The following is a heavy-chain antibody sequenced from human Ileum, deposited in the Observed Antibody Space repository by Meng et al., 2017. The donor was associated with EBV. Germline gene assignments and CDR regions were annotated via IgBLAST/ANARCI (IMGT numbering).Heavy chain of an antibody. V-gene: IGHV1-2*04. J-gene: IGHJ4*02. CDR2: INPNSGGT. CDR3: ARDWEGSWAVFDY. CDR1: GYTFTGYY. Sequence: QVQLVQSGAEVKKPGASGNVSCKASGYTFTGYYMHWVRQAPGQGLEWMGWINPNSGGTNYAQKFQGWVTMTRDTSISTAYMELSRLRSDDTAVYYCARDWEGSWAVFDYWGQGTLVTVSS. D-gene: IGHD6-13*01.